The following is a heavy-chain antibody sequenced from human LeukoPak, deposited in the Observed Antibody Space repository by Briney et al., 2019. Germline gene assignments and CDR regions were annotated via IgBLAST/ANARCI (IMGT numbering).Heavy chain of an antibody. Sequence: GASVKVSCKAFGYTFSTYSINWLRQAPGQGLEWMGWINPNSGGTNYAQKFQGRVTMTRDTSISTAYMELSRLRSDDTAVYYCARDLETMVRGVIGYYMDVWGKGTTVTVSS. CDR1: GYTFSTYS. CDR3: ARDLETMVRGVIGYYMDV. J-gene: IGHJ6*03. CDR2: INPNSGGT. D-gene: IGHD3-10*01. V-gene: IGHV1-2*02.